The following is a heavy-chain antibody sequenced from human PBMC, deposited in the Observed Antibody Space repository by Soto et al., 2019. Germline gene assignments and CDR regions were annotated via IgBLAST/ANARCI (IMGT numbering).Heavy chain of an antibody. D-gene: IGHD6-13*01. CDR2: IFNSGNT. J-gene: IGHJ5*02. Sequence: SETLSLTCNVSGAYVTTYYWSCIRQSPGEGLEWIGYIFNSGNTNYNPSLKSRVTISLDTAKNHFSLKMRSVTAADTAVYYCARRGSTWYSCFDPWGQGTLVTVSS. CDR3: ARRGSTWYSCFDP. V-gene: IGHV4-59*02. CDR1: GAYVTTYY.